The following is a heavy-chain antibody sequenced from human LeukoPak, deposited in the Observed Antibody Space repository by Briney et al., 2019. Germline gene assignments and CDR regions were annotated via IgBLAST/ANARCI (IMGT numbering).Heavy chain of an antibody. V-gene: IGHV4-4*08. CDR3: AGRGQRYFRD. CDR2: IYRFGNT. J-gene: IGHJ1*01. Sequence: PSETLSLTCTVSGDSISSHYWSWIRQPPGKGLEWIGYIYRFGNTDYNPSLMRRVTISLDTSKKQLTLNLTSVTAADTAVYYCAGRGQRYFRDWGQGTLVTVSS. CDR1: GDSISSHY.